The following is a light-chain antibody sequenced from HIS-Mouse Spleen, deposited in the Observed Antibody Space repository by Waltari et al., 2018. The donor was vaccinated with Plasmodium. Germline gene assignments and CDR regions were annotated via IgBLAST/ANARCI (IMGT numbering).Light chain of an antibody. CDR1: MYTLGRIT. CDR3: AAWDDSLNGVV. CDR2: SHK. Sequence: QSVLTQPPSASGTPGQRVTISRSGRMYTLGRITVNSYQQPPGTAPNLLTYSHKQRPSGAPDRFSGSKSGTSASLAVSGLQSEDEADYYCAAWDDSLNGVVFAGGTKLTVL. V-gene: IGLV1-44*01. J-gene: IGLJ2*01.